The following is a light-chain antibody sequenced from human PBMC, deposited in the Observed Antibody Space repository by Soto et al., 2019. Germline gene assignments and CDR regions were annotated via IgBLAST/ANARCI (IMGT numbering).Light chain of an antibody. CDR3: SSYRSSSTPV. J-gene: IGLJ3*02. CDR1: NSDIGAYNF. CDR2: EVS. V-gene: IGLV2-14*01. Sequence: QSVLTQPASVFGSPGQSITISCAGTNSDIGAYNFVSWYQQHPGKAPKLIIYEVSHRPSGISNRFSGSKSGNTASLTISGLQPDDESDYYCSSYRSSSTPVFGGGTKLTVL.